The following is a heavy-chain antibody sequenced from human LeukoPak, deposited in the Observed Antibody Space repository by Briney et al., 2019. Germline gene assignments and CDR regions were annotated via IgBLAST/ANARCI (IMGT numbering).Heavy chain of an antibody. CDR1: GGSISSYY. CDR3: ARVDSSGHPAFDY. V-gene: IGHV4-59*08. J-gene: IGHJ4*02. D-gene: IGHD3-22*01. CDR2: IYYSGST. Sequence: SETLSLTCTVSGGSISSYYWSWIRQPPGKGLEWIGYIYYSGSTNYNPSLKSRVTISVDTSKNQFSLKLSSVTAADTAVYYCARVDSSGHPAFDYWGQGTLVTVSS.